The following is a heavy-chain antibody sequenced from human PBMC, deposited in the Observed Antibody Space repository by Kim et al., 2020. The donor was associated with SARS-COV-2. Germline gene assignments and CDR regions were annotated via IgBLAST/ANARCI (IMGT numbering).Heavy chain of an antibody. J-gene: IGHJ3*02. CDR1: GGSISSSSYY. CDR3: ARSDIVVVPAATKGAFDI. CDR2: IYYSGST. D-gene: IGHD2-2*01. V-gene: IGHV4-39*01. Sequence: SETLSLTCTVSGGSISSSSYYWGWIRQPPGKGLEWIGSIYYSGSTYYNPSLKSRVTISVDTSKNQFSLKLSSVTAADTAVYYCARSDIVVVPAATKGAFDIWGQGTMVTVSS.